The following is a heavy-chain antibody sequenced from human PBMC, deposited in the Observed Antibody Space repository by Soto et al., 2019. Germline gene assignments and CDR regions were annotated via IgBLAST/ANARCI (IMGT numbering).Heavy chain of an antibody. V-gene: IGHV3-7*01. CDR3: ARGREFLEWLLWSSFDY. CDR1: GFTFSSYW. D-gene: IGHD3-3*01. J-gene: IGHJ4*02. CDR2: IKQDGSEK. Sequence: GGSLRLSCAASGFTFSSYWMSWVRQAPGKGLEWVANIKQDGSEKYYVDSVKGRFTISRDNAKNSLYLQMNSLRAEDTAVYYCARGREFLEWLLWSSFDYWGQGTLVTVSS.